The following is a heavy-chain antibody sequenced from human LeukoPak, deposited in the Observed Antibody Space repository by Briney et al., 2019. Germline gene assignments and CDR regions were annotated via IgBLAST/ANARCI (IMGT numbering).Heavy chain of an antibody. CDR3: ANGYTSNYYNALCI. J-gene: IGHJ3*02. CDR1: GFTFSSYW. Sequence: GGSLRLSCAASGFTFSSYWMHWVRQAQGKGLVWVSRINSDGSGTTYADSVKSRFTISRDNAKNTLYLQMSSLRVEDTAVYYCANGYTSNYYNALCIRGQGTMVTVSS. D-gene: IGHD3-16*01. V-gene: IGHV3-74*01. CDR2: INSDGSGT.